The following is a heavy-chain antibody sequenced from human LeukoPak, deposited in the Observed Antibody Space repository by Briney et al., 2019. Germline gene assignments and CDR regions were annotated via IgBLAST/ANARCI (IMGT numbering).Heavy chain of an antibody. J-gene: IGHJ6*02. CDR1: GFTSSSYS. CDR2: ISSSSSYT. D-gene: IGHD4-17*01. V-gene: IGHV3-21*01. CDR3: ARLTTVTTSYYYYGMDV. Sequence: GGSLRLSCAASGFTSSSYSMNWVRQAPGQGLEWVSSISSSSSYTYYADSVKGRFTISRDNAKNSLYLQMNSLGAEDTAVYYCARLTTVTTSYYYYGMDVWGQGTTVTVSS.